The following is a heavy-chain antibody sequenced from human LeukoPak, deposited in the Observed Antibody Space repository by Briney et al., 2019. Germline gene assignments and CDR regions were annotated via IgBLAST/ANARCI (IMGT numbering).Heavy chain of an antibody. CDR3: ASPDFDH. J-gene: IGHJ5*02. D-gene: IGHD1-14*01. Sequence: PGGSLRLSCAASGFTFSSYSMNWVRQAPGKGLEWVSYISSSSSTIYYADSVKGRFTISRDDAKKSLFLQMNSLRAEDTAVYYCASPDFDHWGQGTLVTVSS. CDR2: ISSSSSTI. CDR1: GFTFSSYS. V-gene: IGHV3-48*04.